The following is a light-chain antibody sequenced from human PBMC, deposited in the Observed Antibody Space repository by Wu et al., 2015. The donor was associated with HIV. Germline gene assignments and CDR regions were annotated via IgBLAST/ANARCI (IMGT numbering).Light chain of an antibody. CDR2: RAS. CDR1: QTISDW. Sequence: MTQSPSTLSASVGDRVTITCRASQTISDWLAWYQQKPGTAPKLLIYRASSLESGVPSRFGGSGSGTEFTLTISSLQPDDFATYYCQQYDAFPLTFGGGTKVEVK. J-gene: IGKJ4*01. V-gene: IGKV1-5*03. CDR3: QQYDAFPLT.